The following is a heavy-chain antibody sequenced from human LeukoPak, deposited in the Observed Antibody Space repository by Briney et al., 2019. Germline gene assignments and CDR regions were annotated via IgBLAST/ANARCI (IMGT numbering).Heavy chain of an antibody. Sequence: GGSLRLSCAASGFTFSNYGLSWVRQAPGKGLEWVSAISGSGGSTYYADSVKGRFTISRDNSKNTLYLQMNSLRAEDTAVYYCATLPHCSSTSCYVDFDYWGQGTLVTVSS. CDR3: ATLPHCSSTSCYVDFDY. D-gene: IGHD2-2*01. J-gene: IGHJ4*02. CDR1: GFTFSNYG. CDR2: ISGSGGST. V-gene: IGHV3-23*01.